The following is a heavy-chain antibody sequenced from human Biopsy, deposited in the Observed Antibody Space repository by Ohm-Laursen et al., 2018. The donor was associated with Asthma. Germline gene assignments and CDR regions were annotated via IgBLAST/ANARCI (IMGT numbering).Heavy chain of an antibody. J-gene: IGHJ4*02. Sequence: SLRLSCSASGFMFRSFGMHWARQAPGKGLEWVAVITFDGSTQHYGDSVKGRFTISRDNSKNMLFLQMNSLRAEDTAVCYCSRDTLGYYFDIWGQGTQVTVSS. CDR3: SRDTLGYYFDI. CDR2: ITFDGSTQ. CDR1: GFMFRSFG. D-gene: IGHD3-9*01. V-gene: IGHV3-30*03.